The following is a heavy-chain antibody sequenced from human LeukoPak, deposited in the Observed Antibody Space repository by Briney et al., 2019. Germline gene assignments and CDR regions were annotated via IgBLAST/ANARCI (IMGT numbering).Heavy chain of an antibody. CDR2: IYYSGST. CDR3: ARRVARTGIYAFDI. D-gene: IGHD1-1*01. CDR1: GGSISSFY. V-gene: IGHV4-59*01. Sequence: PSETLSLTCTVSGGSISSFYWSWIRQPPGKGLDWIGYIYYSGSTNYNPSLKSRVTISVDTSKNQFSLKLNSVTAADTAVYYCARRVARTGIYAFDIWGQGTMITVSS. J-gene: IGHJ3*02.